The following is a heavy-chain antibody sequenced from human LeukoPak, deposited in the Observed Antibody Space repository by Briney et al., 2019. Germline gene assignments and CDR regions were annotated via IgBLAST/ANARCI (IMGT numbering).Heavy chain of an antibody. CDR1: GFTFSSYA. D-gene: IGHD3-10*01. J-gene: IGHJ5*02. CDR3: ARDSFGSGRINWFDP. CDR2: ISSSSSYT. V-gene: IGHV3-21*05. Sequence: KPGGSLRLSCAASGFTFSSYAMSWVRQAPGKGLEWVSYISSSSSYTNYADSVKGRFTISRDNAKNSLYLQMNSLRAEDTAVYYCARDSFGSGRINWFDPWGQGTLVTVSS.